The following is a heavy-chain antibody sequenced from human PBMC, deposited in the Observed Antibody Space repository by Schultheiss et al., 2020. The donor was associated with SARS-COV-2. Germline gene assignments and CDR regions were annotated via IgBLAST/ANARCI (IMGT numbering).Heavy chain of an antibody. CDR2: ISWNSGSI. CDR3: AKDMLDYDSSGYSF. Sequence: GGSLRLSCAASGFTFDDYAMHWVRQAPGKGLEWVSGISWNSGSIGYADSVKGRFTISRDNAKNSLYLQMNSLRAEDTALYYCAKDMLDYDSSGYSFWGQGTLVTVSS. J-gene: IGHJ4*02. D-gene: IGHD3-22*01. V-gene: IGHV3-9*01. CDR1: GFTFDDYA.